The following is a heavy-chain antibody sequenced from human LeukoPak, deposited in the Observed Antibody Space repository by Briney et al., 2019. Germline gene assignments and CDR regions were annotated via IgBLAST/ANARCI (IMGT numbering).Heavy chain of an antibody. CDR2: ISSSGSTI. D-gene: IGHD6-13*01. Sequence: GGSLRLSCAASGFTFSDYYMSWIRQAPGKGREWVSYISSSGSTIYYADSVKGRFTISRDNAKNSLYLQMNSLRAEDTAVYYCAREREIAAAGDDAFDIWGQGTMVTVSS. V-gene: IGHV3-11*01. CDR3: AREREIAAAGDDAFDI. J-gene: IGHJ3*02. CDR1: GFTFSDYY.